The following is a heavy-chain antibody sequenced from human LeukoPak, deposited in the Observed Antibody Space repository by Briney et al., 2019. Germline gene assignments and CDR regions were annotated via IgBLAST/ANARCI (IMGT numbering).Heavy chain of an antibody. Sequence: SETLSLTCTVSGGSISSYYWSRIRQPPGKGLEWIGYIYYSGSTNYNPSLKSRVTISVDTSKNQFSLKLSSVTAADTVVYYCAGQLASYFDYWGQGTLVTVSS. CDR3: AGQLASYFDY. J-gene: IGHJ4*02. V-gene: IGHV4-59*01. CDR2: IYYSGST. CDR1: GGSISSYY.